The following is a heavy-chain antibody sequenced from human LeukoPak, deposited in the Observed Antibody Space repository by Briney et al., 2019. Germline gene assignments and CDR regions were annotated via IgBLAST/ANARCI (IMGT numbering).Heavy chain of an antibody. Sequence: ASVKVSCKASGYTFTGYYMHWERQAPGQGLEWMGWINPNSGGTNYAQKFQGRVTMTRDTSISTAYMELSRLRSDDTAVYYCASAIEMATKGGLDYWGQGTLVTVSS. J-gene: IGHJ4*02. V-gene: IGHV1-2*02. CDR3: ASAIEMATKGGLDY. D-gene: IGHD5-24*01. CDR1: GYTFTGYY. CDR2: INPNSGGT.